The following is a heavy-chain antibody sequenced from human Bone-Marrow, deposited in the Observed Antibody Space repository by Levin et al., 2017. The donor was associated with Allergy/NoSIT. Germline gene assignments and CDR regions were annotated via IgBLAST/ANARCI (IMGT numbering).Heavy chain of an antibody. J-gene: IGHJ5*02. CDR2: VNKEGTRR. Sequence: GESLKISCAASGFAFDNHWMHWVRQVSGKGLAWVSRVNKEGTRRHYADSVKGRFTISRDNAGSTLFLQMTSLTADDTGIYFCARDLNGDQGDLWGQGTQVTVSS. CDR1: GFAFDNHW. D-gene: IGHD4-17*01. V-gene: IGHV3-74*01. CDR3: ARDLNGDQGDL.